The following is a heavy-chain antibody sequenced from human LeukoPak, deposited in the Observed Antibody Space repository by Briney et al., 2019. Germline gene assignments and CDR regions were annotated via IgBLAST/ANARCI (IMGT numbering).Heavy chain of an antibody. D-gene: IGHD3-3*01. Sequence: KPSETLSLTCTVSGGSISTYYWNWIRQAPGKGLEWIGYIYHSGFTKYNSSLKSRVTISVDTSKNQFSLKLSSVTATDTAVYYCARDRPGPYDFWSGYSPDAFDIWGQGTMVTVSS. J-gene: IGHJ3*02. CDR3: ARDRPGPYDFWSGYSPDAFDI. CDR2: IYHSGFT. V-gene: IGHV4-59*01. CDR1: GGSISTYY.